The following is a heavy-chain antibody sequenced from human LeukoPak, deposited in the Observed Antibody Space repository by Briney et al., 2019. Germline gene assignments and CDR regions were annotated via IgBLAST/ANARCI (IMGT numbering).Heavy chain of an antibody. J-gene: IGHJ4*02. V-gene: IGHV1-2*02. CDR2: INPNTGGT. Sequence: ASVKVSCKASGYTFTGYYMHWVRQAPGQGLEWMGWINPNTGGTNNAQKFQGRVTMTSDTSITTAYMELSSLRSDDTAVYYCARGGYYGSVTYYSFDYWGQGTLVTVSS. CDR1: GYTFTGYY. D-gene: IGHD3-10*01. CDR3: ARGGYYGSVTYYSFDY.